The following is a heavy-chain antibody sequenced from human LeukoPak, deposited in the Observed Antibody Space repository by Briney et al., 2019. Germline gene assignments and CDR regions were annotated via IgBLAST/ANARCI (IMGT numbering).Heavy chain of an antibody. V-gene: IGHV5-51*01. D-gene: IGHD3-10*01. CDR3: ARQREGTYASGSYPLKH. CDR2: IYPGDSDS. CDR1: GSSFTNYW. Sequence: GESLQISCKGSGSSFTNYWIGWVRQLPGKGLEWMGIIYPGDSDSRYSPSFQGQVTISADKYISTAYLQWSSLEASDTAMYYCARQREGTYASGSYPLKHWGQGTLVTVSS. J-gene: IGHJ1*01.